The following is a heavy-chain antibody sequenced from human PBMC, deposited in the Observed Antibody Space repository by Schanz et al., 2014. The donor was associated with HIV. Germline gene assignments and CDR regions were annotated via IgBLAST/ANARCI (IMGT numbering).Heavy chain of an antibody. CDR2: IWYDGSYK. Sequence: QVQLVESGGRVVQPGRSLRLSCAASGFTFSNFAMHWVRQAPGKGLEWAAVIWYDGSYKYYADSVKGRFTISRDNPKNKLYLQMNSLRAEDTAIYYCARSPDWAGTDAFDIWGQGTMVTVSS. V-gene: IGHV3-33*01. CDR3: ARSPDWAGTDAFDI. D-gene: IGHD6-19*01. CDR1: GFTFSNFA. J-gene: IGHJ3*02.